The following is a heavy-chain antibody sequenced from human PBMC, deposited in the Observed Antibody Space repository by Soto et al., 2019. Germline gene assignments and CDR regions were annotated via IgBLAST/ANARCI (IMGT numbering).Heavy chain of an antibody. V-gene: IGHV3-53*01. CDR2: IYSGGST. CDR1: GFTVSSNY. Sequence: SGFTVSSNYMSWVRQAPGKGLEWVSVIYSGGSTYYADSVKGRFTISRDNSKNTLYLQMNSLRAEDTAVYYCARDPDYYYDYWGQGTLVTVSS. D-gene: IGHD4-17*01. J-gene: IGHJ4*02. CDR3: ARDPDYYYDY.